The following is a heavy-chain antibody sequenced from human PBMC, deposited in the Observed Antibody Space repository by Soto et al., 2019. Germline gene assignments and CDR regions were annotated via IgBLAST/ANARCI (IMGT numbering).Heavy chain of an antibody. V-gene: IGHV3-21*01. CDR1: GFTFSLYR. CDR2: ITSSSSYI. Sequence: GGSLRLSCAASGFTFSLYRMIWVRQAPGKGLEWVASITSSSSYIYYEDSLKGRFTISRDNAKNSLFLQLDSLRAEDTAVYFCVRARSTDSRPDYWGQGTRVTVSP. CDR3: VRARSTDSRPDY. D-gene: IGHD3-22*01. J-gene: IGHJ4*02.